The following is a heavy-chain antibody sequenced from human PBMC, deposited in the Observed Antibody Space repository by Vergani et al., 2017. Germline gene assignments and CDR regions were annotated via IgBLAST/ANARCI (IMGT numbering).Heavy chain of an antibody. D-gene: IGHD2-21*01. CDR3: TRHXPCGDGACLHFDH. J-gene: IGHJ4*02. Sequence: EVLLVQSGAELQKPGESLKISCKYSESSFISNEIAWVRQMSGKGLQWMGNINPIDSKIAYSPSFQGQAIMSLDKSITTAYLQWRSLKASDTAIYYCTRHXPCGDGACLHFDHWGQGTQVTVSS. CDR1: ESSFISNE. CDR2: INPIDSKI. V-gene: IGHV5-51*01.